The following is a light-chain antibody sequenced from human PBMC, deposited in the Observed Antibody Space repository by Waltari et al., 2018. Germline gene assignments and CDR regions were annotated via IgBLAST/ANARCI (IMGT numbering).Light chain of an antibody. CDR2: DVN. CDR1: SRDFGSYTY. V-gene: IGLV2-14*03. CDR3: SSYTSSSTLV. J-gene: IGLJ2*01. Sequence: QSALTQPASVSGSPGQPIPISCTGTSRDFGSYTYVCWYRQYPCKAPKLIISDVNTRPSGISNRFSGSKSGNTASLTISGLQAEDEADYYCSSYTSSSTLVFGGGTRLTVL.